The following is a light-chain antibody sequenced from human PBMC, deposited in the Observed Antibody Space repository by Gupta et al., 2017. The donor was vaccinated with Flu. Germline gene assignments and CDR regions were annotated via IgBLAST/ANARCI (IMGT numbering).Light chain of an antibody. Sequence: QSALTQPASVSGSPGQSITISCTGTSSDVGNYNLVSWFQQQSGTAPRLMIYEGSVRPSGISDRFSGSKSGNTASLTISGLQVDDEADYYCCSYAGGSCVFGGGTKLTVL. CDR1: SSDVGNYNL. CDR3: CSYAGGSCV. CDR2: EGS. V-gene: IGLV2-23*01. J-gene: IGLJ3*02.